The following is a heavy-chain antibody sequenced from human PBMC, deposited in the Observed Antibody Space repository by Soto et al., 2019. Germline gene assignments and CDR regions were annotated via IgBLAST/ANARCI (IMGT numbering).Heavy chain of an antibody. CDR2: IIPILGIA. J-gene: IGHJ4*02. CDR1: GGTFSSYT. Sequence: QVQLVQSGAEVKKPGSSVKVSCKASGGTFSSYTISWVRQAPGQGLEWMGRIIPILGIANYAQKFQGRVTITANKSTSTAYMELSSVRSEDTAVYYCARGYSYGPRGYWGQGTLVTVSS. D-gene: IGHD5-18*01. V-gene: IGHV1-69*02. CDR3: ARGYSYGPRGY.